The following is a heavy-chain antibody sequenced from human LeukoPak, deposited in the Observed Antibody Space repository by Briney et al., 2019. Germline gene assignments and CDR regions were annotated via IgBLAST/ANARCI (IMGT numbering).Heavy chain of an antibody. Sequence: PGRSLRLSCAASGFSFNIYEFNWVRQAPGKGLEWLSYIDGSGNSIYYADSVKGRFTVSRDNAKSSLYLQMSSLRVDDTAVYYCARECLTCGGDSYDYWGQGALVTVSS. V-gene: IGHV3-48*03. CDR2: IDGSGNSI. CDR3: ARECLTCGGDSYDY. CDR1: GFSFNIYE. D-gene: IGHD2-21*01. J-gene: IGHJ4*02.